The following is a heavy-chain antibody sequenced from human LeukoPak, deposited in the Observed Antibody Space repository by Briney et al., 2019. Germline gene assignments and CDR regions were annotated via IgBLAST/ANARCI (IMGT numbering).Heavy chain of an antibody. CDR2: IYYSGST. J-gene: IGHJ4*02. V-gene: IGHV4-59*08. CDR1: GGSISSYY. D-gene: IGHD3-10*01. Sequence: PSETLSLTCTVSGGSISSYYWSWIRQPPGKGLEWIGYIYYSGSTNYNPSLKSRVAISVDTSKNQFSLKLSSVTAADTAVYYCARQVEPYGSGSSLFDYWGQGTLVTVSS. CDR3: ARQVEPYGSGSSLFDY.